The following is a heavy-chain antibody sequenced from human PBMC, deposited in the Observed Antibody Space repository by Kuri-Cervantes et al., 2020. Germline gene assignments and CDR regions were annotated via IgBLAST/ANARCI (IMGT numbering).Heavy chain of an antibody. V-gene: IGHV4-39*07. CDR3: ARTRRHVDY. CDR1: GGSISSSSYY. J-gene: IGHJ4*02. Sequence: GSLRLSCTVSGGSISSSSYYWGWIRQPPGKGLEWIGSIYHSGSTYYNPSLKSRVTISVDTSKNQFSLKLSSVTAADTAVYYCARTRRHVDYWGQGTLVTVSS. CDR2: IYHSGST.